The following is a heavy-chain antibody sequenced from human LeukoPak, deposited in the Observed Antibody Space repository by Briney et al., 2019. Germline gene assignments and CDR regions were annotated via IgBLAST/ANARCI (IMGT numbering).Heavy chain of an antibody. CDR3: AKLAAAGGGY. Sequence: PGRSLRLSCAASGFTFSSYGMHWVRQAPGKGVEWVAVIWYDGSNKYYADSVKGRFTISRDNSKKTLYLQMNSLGAEDTAVYYCAKLAAAGGGYWGQGTLVTVSS. CDR2: IWYDGSNK. V-gene: IGHV3-33*06. CDR1: GFTFSSYG. J-gene: IGHJ4*02. D-gene: IGHD6-13*01.